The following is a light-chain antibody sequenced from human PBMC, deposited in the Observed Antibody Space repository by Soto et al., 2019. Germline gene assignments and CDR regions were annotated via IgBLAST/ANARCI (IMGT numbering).Light chain of an antibody. CDR1: QSVTNNY. Sequence: EIVLTQSPGTLSLSPGERGTLSCRASQSVTNNYLAWYQQKRGQPPRLLIHGASSRDTGIPDRFSGSGSGTDFTLTISGLEPEDFAVYYCQQYSTPPMYTFGQGTQVEIK. J-gene: IGKJ2*01. CDR3: QQYSTPPMYT. V-gene: IGKV3-20*01. CDR2: GAS.